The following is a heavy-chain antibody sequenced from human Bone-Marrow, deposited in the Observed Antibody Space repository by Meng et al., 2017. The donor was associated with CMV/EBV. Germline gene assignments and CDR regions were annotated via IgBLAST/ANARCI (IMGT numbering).Heavy chain of an antibody. J-gene: IGHJ4*02. V-gene: IGHV3-66*01. CDR1: GVTVSSNY. D-gene: IGHD3-9*01. Sequence: CAASGVTVSSNYMSWVRQAPGKGLEWVSVLYAGGATYYADSVKGRFTISRDNSKNTLYLQINNLRAEDTAVYYCARLVISGHNYPSDFWGQGTLVTVSS. CDR2: LYAGGAT. CDR3: ARLVISGHNYPSDF.